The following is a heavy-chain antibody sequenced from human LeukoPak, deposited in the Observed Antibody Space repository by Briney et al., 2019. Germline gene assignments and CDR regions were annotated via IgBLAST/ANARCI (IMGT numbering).Heavy chain of an antibody. CDR3: TRVARNEYDFWSGPKGRIDY. Sequence: GGSLRLSCTASGFTFGDYAMSWVRQAPGKGLEWVGFIRSKAYGGTTEYAASVKGRFTISRDDSKSIAYLQMNSLKTEDTAVYYCTRVARNEYDFWSGPKGRIDYWGQGTLVTVSS. CDR2: IRSKAYGGTT. D-gene: IGHD3-3*01. V-gene: IGHV3-49*04. J-gene: IGHJ4*02. CDR1: GFTFGDYA.